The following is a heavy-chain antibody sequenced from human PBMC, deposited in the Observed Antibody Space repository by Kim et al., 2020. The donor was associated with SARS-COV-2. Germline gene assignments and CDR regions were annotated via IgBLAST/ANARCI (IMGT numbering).Heavy chain of an antibody. D-gene: IGHD3-22*01. CDR1: GYTFTGYY. CDR2: INPNSGGT. J-gene: IGHJ4*02. CDR3: ARVWDYYDSSGYSNYYFDY. Sequence: ASVKVSCKASGYTFTGYYMHWVRQAPGQGLEWMGWINPNSGGTNYAQKFQGRVTMTRDTSISTAYMELSRLRSDDTAVYYCARVWDYYDSSGYSNYYFDYWGQGTLVTVSS. V-gene: IGHV1-2*02.